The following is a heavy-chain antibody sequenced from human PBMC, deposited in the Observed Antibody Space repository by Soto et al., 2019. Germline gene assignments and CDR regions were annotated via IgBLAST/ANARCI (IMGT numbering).Heavy chain of an antibody. CDR1: GYTFTSYA. Sequence: ASVKVSCKGSGYTFTSYAISWVRQAPGQGLEWMGWISAYNGNTNYAQKLQGRVTMTTDTSTTTAYMELRSLRSDDTAVYYCARTAIEYYYDSSGYYRRPDFDYWGQGTLVTVSS. J-gene: IGHJ4*02. CDR3: ARTAIEYYYDSSGYYRRPDFDY. V-gene: IGHV1-18*01. CDR2: ISAYNGNT. D-gene: IGHD3-22*01.